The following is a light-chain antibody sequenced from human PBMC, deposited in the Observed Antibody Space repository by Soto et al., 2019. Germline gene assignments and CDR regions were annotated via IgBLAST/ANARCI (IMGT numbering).Light chain of an antibody. J-gene: IGKJ4*01. CDR3: QQRSNWPPLT. CDR2: DAS. CDR1: QSVSSY. Sequence: EIVLAQSPATLSLSPGERATLSCRASQSVSSYLAWYQQEPGLAPRLLIYDASNRATSIPARFSGSGSGTDFTLTITSLEPEDFAVYYCQQRSNWPPLTFGGGTKVEIK. V-gene: IGKV3-11*01.